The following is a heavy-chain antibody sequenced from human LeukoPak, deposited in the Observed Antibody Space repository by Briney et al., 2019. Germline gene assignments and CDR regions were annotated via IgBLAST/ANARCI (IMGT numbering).Heavy chain of an antibody. J-gene: IGHJ6*03. CDR2: MNPNRGNT. CDR1: GYTFTSYD. V-gene: IGHV1-8*01. Sequence: SVNVSCKASGYTFTSYDINWVRQATGQGLEWMGWMNPNRGNTGYAQKFQGRVTMTRNTSISTAYMELSSLRSEDTAVYYCASPRNRLRDYYYMDVWGKGTTVTVSS. D-gene: IGHD1-14*01. CDR3: ASPRNRLRDYYYMDV.